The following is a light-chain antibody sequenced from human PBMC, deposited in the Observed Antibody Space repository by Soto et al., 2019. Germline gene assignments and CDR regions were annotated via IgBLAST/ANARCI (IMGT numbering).Light chain of an antibody. CDR2: GAS. CDR1: QSVSSN. Sequence: EIVMTQSPATLSVSPGERATLSCRASQSVSSNLAWYQQKPCQAPRLLIYGASTRATGIPARFSGSGSETEFTLTISSLQSEDFAVYYCQQYNNWPPWTFGQGTKVEIK. CDR3: QQYNNWPPWT. V-gene: IGKV3-15*01. J-gene: IGKJ1*01.